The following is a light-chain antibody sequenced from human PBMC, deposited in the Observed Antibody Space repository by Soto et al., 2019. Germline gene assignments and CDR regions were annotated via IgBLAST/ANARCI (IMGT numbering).Light chain of an antibody. J-gene: IGKJ1*01. Sequence: EIVMTQSPATLSVSPGERATLSCRASQDIGTKLAWYQQKPGQAPRLLMYDVSTRASAAPARFSGSGSGSEFTLTISSLQSEDFAIYFCQQYYHWRTFGQGTKVDIK. V-gene: IGKV3-15*01. CDR2: DVS. CDR3: QQYYHWRT. CDR1: QDIGTK.